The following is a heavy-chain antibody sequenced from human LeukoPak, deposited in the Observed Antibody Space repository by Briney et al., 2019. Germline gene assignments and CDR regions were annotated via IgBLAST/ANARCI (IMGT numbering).Heavy chain of an antibody. V-gene: IGHV4-30-4*08. CDR3: ARGVYDYVWGSYRPHFDY. J-gene: IGHJ4*02. Sequence: PSETLSLTCTVSGGSISSYYWSWIRQPPGKGLEWIGYIYYSGSTYYNPSLKSRVTISVDTSKNQFSLKLSSVTAADTAVYYCARGVYDYVWGSYRPHFDYWGQGTLVTVSS. CDR1: GGSISSYY. CDR2: IYYSGST. D-gene: IGHD3-16*02.